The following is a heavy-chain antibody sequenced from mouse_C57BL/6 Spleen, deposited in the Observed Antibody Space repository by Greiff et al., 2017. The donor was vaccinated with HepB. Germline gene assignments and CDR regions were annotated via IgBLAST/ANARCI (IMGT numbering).Heavy chain of an antibody. CDR1: GFNIKDDY. J-gene: IGHJ4*01. CDR3: ATLGRYAMDY. V-gene: IGHV14-4*01. D-gene: IGHD4-1*01. Sequence: EVQLQQSGAELVRPGASVKLSCTASGFNIKDDYMHWVKQRPEQGLEWIGWIDPENGDTEYASKFQGKATITVDTSSNTAYLQLSSLTSEDTAVYYCATLGRYAMDYWGQGTSVTVSS. CDR2: IDPENGDT.